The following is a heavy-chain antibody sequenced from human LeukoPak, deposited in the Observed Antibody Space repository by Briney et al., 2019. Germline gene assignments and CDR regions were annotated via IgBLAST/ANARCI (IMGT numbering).Heavy chain of an antibody. Sequence: SGGSLRLSCAASGFTFSSCAMSWVRQAPGKGLEWVSAISGSGGSTYYADSAKGRFTISRDNSKNMLYLQMNSLRAEDTAVYYCAKSRQMTTVTPFDYWGQGTLVTVSS. D-gene: IGHD4-17*01. CDR1: GFTFSSCA. CDR2: ISGSGGST. CDR3: AKSRQMTTVTPFDY. V-gene: IGHV3-23*01. J-gene: IGHJ4*02.